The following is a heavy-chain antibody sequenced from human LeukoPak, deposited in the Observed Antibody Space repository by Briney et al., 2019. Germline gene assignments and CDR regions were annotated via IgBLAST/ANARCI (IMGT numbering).Heavy chain of an antibody. V-gene: IGHV3-74*01. CDR2: ISIDGSDA. D-gene: IGHD2-2*01. CDR1: GFTLSNYW. Sequence: GGSLRLSCVASGFTLSNYWMHWVRQAPGKGLVWVSRISIDGSDASYADSVKGRFSISRDNAKNTLYLEMSSLRAEDTATYYCARVEWGARTNTRCRNIDCWGQGTLVTVSS. J-gene: IGHJ4*02. CDR3: ARVEWGARTNTRCRNIDC.